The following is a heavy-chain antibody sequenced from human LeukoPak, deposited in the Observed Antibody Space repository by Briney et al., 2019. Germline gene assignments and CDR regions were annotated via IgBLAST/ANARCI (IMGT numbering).Heavy chain of an antibody. D-gene: IGHD4-11*01. J-gene: IGHJ4*02. V-gene: IGHV3-66*01. CDR3: VKEVPGTTIYH. CDR2: IFRGDGT. Sequence: GGSLRLSCVASGFIVSTNYMSWVGQPPGKELEWVSVIFRGDGTYHADFVKGRFTISRDSSKNTVYLQINSLTAEDTAVYYCVKEVPGTTIYHWGQGTLVTVSS. CDR1: GFIVSTNY.